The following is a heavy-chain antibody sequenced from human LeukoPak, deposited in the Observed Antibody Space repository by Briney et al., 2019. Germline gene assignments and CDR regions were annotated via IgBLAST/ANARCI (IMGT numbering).Heavy chain of an antibody. D-gene: IGHD5-12*01. CDR1: GGSISSGGYS. V-gene: IGHV4-30-2*01. J-gene: IGHJ4*02. Sequence: PSETLSLTCAVSGGSISSGGYSWSWIRQPPGKGLEWIGYIYHSGSTYYNPSLKSRVTISVDRSKNQFSLKLSSVTAADTAVYYCATYTSGSPYFDYWGQGTLVTVSS. CDR3: ATYTSGSPYFDY. CDR2: IYHSGST.